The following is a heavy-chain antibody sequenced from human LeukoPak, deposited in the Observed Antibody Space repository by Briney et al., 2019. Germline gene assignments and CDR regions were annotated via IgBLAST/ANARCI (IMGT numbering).Heavy chain of an antibody. J-gene: IGHJ4*02. CDR1: GSSFTSYW. CDR3: ARGSNYYGSGSYYYFDY. CDR2: IYPGDSDT. D-gene: IGHD3-10*01. V-gene: IGHV5-51*04. Sequence: GGSLQISCKGSGSSFTSYWIGWVRQMPGKGLEWMGIIYPGDSDTRYSPSFQGQVTISADKPTTTAYLQRSSLNASDTAMYYSARGSNYYGSGSYYYFDYWGQGTLVTVSS.